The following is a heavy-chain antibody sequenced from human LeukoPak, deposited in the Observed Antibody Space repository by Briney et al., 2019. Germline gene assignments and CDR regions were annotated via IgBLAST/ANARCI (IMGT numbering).Heavy chain of an antibody. V-gene: IGHV3-23*01. CDR3: ARHDSFIPY. CDR1: GFTFYYYA. CDR2: ISDNEGST. D-gene: IGHD5-18*01. J-gene: IGHJ4*02. Sequence: GGSLRLSCAASGFTFYYYAMSWVRQAPGKGLEWVSGISDNEGSTYYTDSVKGRFTISRDNTKNTVYLQMNNLRPDDTAVYFCARHDSFIPYWGQGTLVTVSS.